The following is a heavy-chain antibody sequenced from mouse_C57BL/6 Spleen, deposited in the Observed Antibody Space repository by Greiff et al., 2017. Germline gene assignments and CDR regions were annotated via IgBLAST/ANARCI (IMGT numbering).Heavy chain of an antibody. V-gene: IGHV1-50*01. Sequence: VQLQQPGAELVKPGASVKLSCKASGYTFTSYWMHWVKQRPGQGLEWIGEIDPADSYTNYNQKFKGKATLTVDTSSSTAYMQLSSLTSEDSAVYYCARKFHYDGCSPGYFDYWGTGTTVTVSS. CDR1: GYTFTSYW. CDR2: IDPADSYT. J-gene: IGHJ1*03. D-gene: IGHD1-1*01. CDR3: ARKFHYDGCSPGYFDY.